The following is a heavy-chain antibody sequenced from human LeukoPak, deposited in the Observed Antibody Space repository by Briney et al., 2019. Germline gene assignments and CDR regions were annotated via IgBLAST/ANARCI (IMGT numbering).Heavy chain of an antibody. J-gene: IGHJ5*02. CDR3: AKSLLGDYTS. CDR1: GFTFSSYA. Sequence: GRSLRLSCAASGFTFSSYAMSCVRQAPGKGLGWVSAISGSDGSTNYGDSVKGQFTISRQNSNNTLYLQMNSRRAEDTAVYYSAKSLLGDYTSLGQGTLVTVSS. V-gene: IGHV3-23*01. CDR2: ISGSDGST. D-gene: IGHD4-17*01.